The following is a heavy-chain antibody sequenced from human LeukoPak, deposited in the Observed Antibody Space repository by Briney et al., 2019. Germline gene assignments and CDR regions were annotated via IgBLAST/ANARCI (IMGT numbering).Heavy chain of an antibody. CDR1: GFTFSNFW. D-gene: IGHD3-3*02. CDR3: ARHFSTYSYGLDV. J-gene: IGHJ6*02. Sequence: PGGSLRLSCAASGFTFSNFWKSWVRQAPGKGLEWVANINPDGSAKYYVDSVKGRFTISRDNAENSLYLQMNSLRPEDTAVYYCARHFSTYSYGLDVWGQGTTVTVSS. V-gene: IGHV3-7*01. CDR2: INPDGSAK.